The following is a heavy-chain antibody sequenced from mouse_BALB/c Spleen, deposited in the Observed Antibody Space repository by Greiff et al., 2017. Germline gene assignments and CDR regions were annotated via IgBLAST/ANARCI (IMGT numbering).Heavy chain of an antibody. CDR3: ARETGSLYYAMDY. D-gene: IGHD4-1*01. CDR1: GFTFSSYG. CDR2: INSNGGST. J-gene: IGHJ4*01. V-gene: IGHV5-6-3*01. Sequence: EVQVVESGGGLVQPGGSLKLSCAASGFTFSSYGMSWVRQTPDKRLELVATINSNGGSTYYPDSVKGRFTISRDNAKNTLYLQMSSLKSEDTAMYYCARETGSLYYAMDYWGQGTSVTVSS.